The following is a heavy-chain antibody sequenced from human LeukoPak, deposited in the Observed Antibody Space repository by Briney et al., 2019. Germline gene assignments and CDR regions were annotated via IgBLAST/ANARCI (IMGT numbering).Heavy chain of an antibody. Sequence: SETLSLTCTVSGGSISSGGYYWSWIRQPPGKGLEWIGYIYHSGSTYYNPSLKSRVTISVDRSKNQFSLKLSSVTAADTAVYYCARGGGRYCSSTSCYTLDYWGQGTLVTVSS. CDR2: IYHSGST. J-gene: IGHJ4*02. V-gene: IGHV4-30-2*01. D-gene: IGHD2-2*02. CDR1: GGSISSGGYY. CDR3: ARGGGRYCSSTSCYTLDY.